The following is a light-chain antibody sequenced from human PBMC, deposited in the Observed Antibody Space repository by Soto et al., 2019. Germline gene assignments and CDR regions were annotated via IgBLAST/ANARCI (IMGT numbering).Light chain of an antibody. V-gene: IGKV3-11*01. Sequence: DIVLTQSPATLSLSPGERATLSCRASQSVSSYLAWYQQKPGQAPRLLIYDASNRATGIPARFSGSGSGTDFTLTISSLEPEDFAVYYCQQRSNRPWTFGQGTKVEIK. CDR2: DAS. CDR3: QQRSNRPWT. CDR1: QSVSSY. J-gene: IGKJ1*01.